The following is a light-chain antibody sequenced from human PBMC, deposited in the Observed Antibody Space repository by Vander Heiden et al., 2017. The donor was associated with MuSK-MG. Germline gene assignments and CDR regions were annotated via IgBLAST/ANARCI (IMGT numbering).Light chain of an antibody. CDR3: QQSYSTPRT. CDR1: QSISSY. Sequence: IQMTQSPSSLSASVGDRVTITCRASQSISSYLNWYQQKPGKAPKLLIYAASSLQSGVPSRFSGSGSGTDFTLTISSLQPEDFATYYCQQSYSTPRTFGGGTKVEIK. V-gene: IGKV1-39*01. CDR2: AAS. J-gene: IGKJ4*01.